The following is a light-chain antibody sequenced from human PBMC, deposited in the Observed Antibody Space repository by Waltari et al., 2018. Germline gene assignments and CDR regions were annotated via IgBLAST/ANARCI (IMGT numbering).Light chain of an antibody. CDR3: QAWDSGTVV. J-gene: IGLJ2*01. CDR1: KLADRY. V-gene: IGLV3-1*01. CDR2: RDK. Sequence: SYEVTQPPSMSVSPGQTASITCSGDKLADRYVYWYQKKSGQSPLLVMYRDKMRPSGIPERFFGSNSGNTATLTISGTQPMDEADYYCQAWDSGTVVFGGGTKLTVL.